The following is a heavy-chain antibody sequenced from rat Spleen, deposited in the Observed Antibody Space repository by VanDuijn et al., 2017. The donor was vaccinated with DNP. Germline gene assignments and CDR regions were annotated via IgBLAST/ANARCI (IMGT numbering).Heavy chain of an antibody. CDR1: GFTFSNYY. Sequence: EVQLVESGGGLVQPGRSLKLSCAASGFTFSNYYMAWVRQAPTKGLEWVASITNSGGSTYYRDSVKGRFTISRDNAKSTLYLQMDSLRSEDTPTYYWTRDRGMVVITLFDYWGQGVMVTVSS. CDR3: TRDRGMVVITLFDY. CDR2: ITNSGGST. J-gene: IGHJ2*01. V-gene: IGHV5S23*01. D-gene: IGHD1-12*02.